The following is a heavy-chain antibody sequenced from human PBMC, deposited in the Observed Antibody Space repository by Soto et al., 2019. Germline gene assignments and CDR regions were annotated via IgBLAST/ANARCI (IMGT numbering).Heavy chain of an antibody. J-gene: IGHJ6*02. D-gene: IGHD4-17*01. CDR3: ASGEATKIVVTTYYAMDV. CDR1: GGSLSNYG. CDR2: IIRALGTA. Sequence: QVQLVQSGAEVKKPWSSVKVSCTASGGSLSNYGISWVRHSPGQGLELMGGIIRALGTANYAHKFQGRVTITADESTNIAYMDVSGLRSEVTAVYSWASGEATKIVVTTYYAMDVWGQGTTVTVSS. V-gene: IGHV1-69*12.